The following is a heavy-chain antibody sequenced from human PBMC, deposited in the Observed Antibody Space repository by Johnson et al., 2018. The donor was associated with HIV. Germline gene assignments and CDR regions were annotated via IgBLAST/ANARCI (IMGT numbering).Heavy chain of an antibody. J-gene: IGHJ3*02. V-gene: IGHV3-30-3*01. CDR1: GLTFSSYA. Sequence: VQLVESGGGVVQPWRSLRLSCAASGLTFSSYAMHCVRQAPGKVREWVAVIWSVGSHKYYADSVKGRFTNSRDNSKNTLYLQMNSLRAEDTAVYYCARAASDAFDIWGQGTMVTVSS. CDR3: ARAASDAFDI. CDR2: IWSVGSHK.